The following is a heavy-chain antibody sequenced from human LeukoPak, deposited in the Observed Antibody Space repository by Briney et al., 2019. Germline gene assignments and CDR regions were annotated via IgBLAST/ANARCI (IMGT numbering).Heavy chain of an antibody. J-gene: IGHJ6*03. Sequence: GGSLRLSCAASGFTFDDYGMSWVRQAPGKGLEWVSGINWNGGSTGYADSVKGRFTISRDNAKNSLYLQMNSLRAEDTALYYCTRKEERLGQVYYYYMDVWGKGTTVTVSS. CDR3: TRKEERLGQVYYYYMDV. V-gene: IGHV3-20*04. CDR1: GFTFDDYG. CDR2: INWNGGST. D-gene: IGHD1-26*01.